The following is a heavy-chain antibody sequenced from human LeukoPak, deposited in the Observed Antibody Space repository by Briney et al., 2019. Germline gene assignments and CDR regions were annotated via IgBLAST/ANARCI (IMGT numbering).Heavy chain of an antibody. V-gene: IGHV3-23*01. D-gene: IGHD3-10*01. CDR1: GFTFSSYA. J-gene: IGHJ3*02. CDR2: ISGSGGST. CDR3: AREGSLGGLSTFDI. Sequence: PGGSLRLSCAASGFTFSSYAMSSVRQAPGKGLEWVSAISGSGGSTYYADSVKGRFTIPRDNSKNTVYLQMNSLRVEDTAVYYCAREGSLGGLSTFDIWGQGTMVTVSS.